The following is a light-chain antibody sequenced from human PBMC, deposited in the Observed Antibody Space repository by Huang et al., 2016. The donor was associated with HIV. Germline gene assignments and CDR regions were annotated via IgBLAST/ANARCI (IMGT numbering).Light chain of an antibody. Sequence: DIQLTQSPSAMSASVGDRVSITVRASQDISNYLAWVQQKPGGPPKRLIYASSSLQSGVPSRFSGSRSGTKFTLTISSLQPEDFATYYCLQHHGYPGTFGQGTNV. J-gene: IGKJ1*01. CDR3: LQHHGYPGT. V-gene: IGKV1-17*03. CDR2: ASS. CDR1: QDISNY.